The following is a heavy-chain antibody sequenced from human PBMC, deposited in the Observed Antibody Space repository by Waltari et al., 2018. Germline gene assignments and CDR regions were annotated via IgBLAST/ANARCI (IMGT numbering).Heavy chain of an antibody. Sequence: EVQLVVSGGVLIQPGGPLRRSCAASGFPVSTTYMSWLRQAPGKGLEWVSLIYSSGTTYYADSVKGRFTISRDISKNTLYLQMNSLRAEDTAVYYCARDLGYSSSWGYWGQGTLVTVSS. J-gene: IGHJ4*02. CDR1: GFPVSTTY. CDR2: IYSSGTT. CDR3: ARDLGYSSSWGY. D-gene: IGHD6-13*01. V-gene: IGHV3-53*01.